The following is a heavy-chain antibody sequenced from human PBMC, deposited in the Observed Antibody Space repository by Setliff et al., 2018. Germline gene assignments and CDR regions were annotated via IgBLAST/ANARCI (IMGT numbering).Heavy chain of an antibody. J-gene: IGHJ5*02. D-gene: IGHD2-8*01. CDR2: ISPHSGRA. CDR1: GYIFSSYG. Sequence: ASVKVSCKAPGYIFSSYGVSWVRQAPGQGLEWMGWISPHSGRAFYAPQFQDRVIMTTDTSTNTAYLDLRSLRSDDTAVYYCERLVRYCTATACQRTSGDDLWGQGTLVTVSS. CDR3: ERLVRYCTATACQRTSGDDL. V-gene: IGHV1-18*01.